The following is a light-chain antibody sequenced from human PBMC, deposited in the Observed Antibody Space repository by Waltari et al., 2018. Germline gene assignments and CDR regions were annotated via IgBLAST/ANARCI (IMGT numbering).Light chain of an antibody. V-gene: IGKV1-5*03. Sequence: DIQMTQSPSTLSASVGDRVTITCRASQSISGWLAWYQQKPGKAPKILIYKASTVESGVPSRFSGVGSATEFTLTINSLQPYDFATYYCQEYDTFMWTFGQGTKVDI. CDR2: KAS. CDR1: QSISGW. J-gene: IGKJ1*01. CDR3: QEYDTFMWT.